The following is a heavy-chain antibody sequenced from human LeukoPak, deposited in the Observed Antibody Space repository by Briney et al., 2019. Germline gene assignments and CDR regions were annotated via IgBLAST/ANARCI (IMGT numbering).Heavy chain of an antibody. CDR2: IKKDGSDK. CDR3: EGSAGY. Sequence: GGSLRLSCAASGFSFSSSWMSWVRQAPGKGLEWVANIKKDGSDKYYVDSVKGRFTISRDNAKNSLYLQMNSLRSEDTAVYYCEGSAGYWGQGTLATVSS. J-gene: IGHJ4*02. CDR1: GFSFSSSW. V-gene: IGHV3-7*01.